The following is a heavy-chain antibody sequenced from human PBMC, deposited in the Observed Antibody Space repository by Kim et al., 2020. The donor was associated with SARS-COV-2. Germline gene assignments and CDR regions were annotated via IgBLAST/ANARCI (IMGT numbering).Heavy chain of an antibody. CDR3: AHRPYCSGGSCYSSFDY. D-gene: IGHD2-15*01. Sequence: SGPTLVKPTQTLTLTCTFSGFSLTTSGVGVGWIRQPPGKALEWLALIFWDDDKHYSPSLKSRLTITKDTSKNQVVLTMTNMDPVDTATYYCAHRPYCSGGSCYSSFDYWGQGTLVTVSS. V-gene: IGHV2-5*02. CDR2: IFWDDDK. CDR1: GFSLTTSGVG. J-gene: IGHJ4*02.